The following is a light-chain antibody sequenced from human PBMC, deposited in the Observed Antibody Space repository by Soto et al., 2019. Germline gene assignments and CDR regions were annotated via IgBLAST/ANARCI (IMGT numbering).Light chain of an antibody. CDR1: SGDIGSYNR. J-gene: IGLJ1*01. CDR2: EVN. V-gene: IGLV2-8*01. CDR3: SSYAGSSNV. Sequence: QSVLTQPAAVSGSPGQSITISCTGTSGDIGSYNRVSWYQQHPGKAPKLIIYEVNKRPSGVPDRLSGSKSGNTASLTVSGLKAEDEADYYCSSYAGSSNVFGTGTKVNVL.